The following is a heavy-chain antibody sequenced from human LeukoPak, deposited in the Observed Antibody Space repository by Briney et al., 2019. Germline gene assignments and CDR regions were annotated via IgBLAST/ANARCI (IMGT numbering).Heavy chain of an antibody. Sequence: PGGSLRLSCAASGFIFSNYAMSWVRQAPGKGLEWVSAIDSTGAYTWYADSVKGRFTISKDSSKTILYLQMNSLRAEDTAVYYCAREGRPNWNSPNWFDPWGQGTLVTVSS. V-gene: IGHV3-23*01. J-gene: IGHJ5*02. CDR2: IDSTGAYT. D-gene: IGHD1-7*01. CDR1: GFIFSNYA. CDR3: AREGRPNWNSPNWFDP.